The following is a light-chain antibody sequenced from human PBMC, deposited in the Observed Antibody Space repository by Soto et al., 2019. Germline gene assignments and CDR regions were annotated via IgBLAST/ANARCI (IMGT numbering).Light chain of an antibody. CDR2: EVT. J-gene: IGLJ1*01. V-gene: IGLV2-23*02. CDR3: CSSAGGGTYV. CDR1: SSDVGSYDL. Sequence: VLTQPASVSGSPGQSIAISCTGTSSDVGSYDLVSWYQQHPGKAPKLMIYEVTKRPSGVSSRFSGSKSGNTASLTISGLQAEDDADYYCCSSAGGGTYVFGTGTKVTVL.